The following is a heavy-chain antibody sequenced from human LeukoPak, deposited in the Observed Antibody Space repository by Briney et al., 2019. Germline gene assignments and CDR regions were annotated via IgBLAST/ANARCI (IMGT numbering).Heavy chain of an antibody. CDR3: ARDLAYDSSYRTH. D-gene: IGHD3-22*01. CDR2: IYTSGST. Sequence: PSETLSLTRTVYGGSISSGSYYWSWIRQPAGKGLEWIGRIYTSGSTNYNPSLKSRVTISVDTSKNQFSLKLSSVTAADTAVYYCARDLAYDSSYRTHWGQGTLVTVSS. CDR1: GGSISSGSYY. J-gene: IGHJ4*02. V-gene: IGHV4-61*02.